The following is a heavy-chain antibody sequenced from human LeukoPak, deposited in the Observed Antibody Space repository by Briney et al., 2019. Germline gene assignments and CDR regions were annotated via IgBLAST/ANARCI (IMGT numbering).Heavy chain of an antibody. Sequence: GRSLRLSCAASGFTFDDYGMHWVRQSPGKGLEWVSGISWNSGDIGYADSVKGRFTISRDNAKNSLYLQMNSLRAEDTALYYCAKASNSGSYGYYFDYWGQGTLVTVSS. V-gene: IGHV3-9*01. CDR3: AKASNSGSYGYYFDY. CDR2: ISWNSGDI. CDR1: GFTFDDYG. J-gene: IGHJ4*02. D-gene: IGHD1-26*01.